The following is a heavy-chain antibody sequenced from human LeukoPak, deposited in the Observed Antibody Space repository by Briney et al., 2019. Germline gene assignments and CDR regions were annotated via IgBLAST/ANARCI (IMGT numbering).Heavy chain of an antibody. Sequence: GGSLRLSCAASGFTFINYGINWVRQAPGKGLEWVSSVGATDTYIYYAASLKGRFTISRDNAKNSVYLQMNSLRAEDTGVYYCASRLTYSGSYYGVDYWGQGTLVTVSS. D-gene: IGHD1-26*01. CDR3: ASRLTYSGSYYGVDY. V-gene: IGHV3-21*01. CDR2: VGATDTYI. CDR1: GFTFINYG. J-gene: IGHJ4*02.